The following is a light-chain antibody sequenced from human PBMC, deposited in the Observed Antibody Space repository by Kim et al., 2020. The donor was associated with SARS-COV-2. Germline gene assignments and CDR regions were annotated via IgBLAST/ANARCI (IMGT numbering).Light chain of an antibody. CDR2: RNN. CDR1: SSNVGNEG. J-gene: IGLJ3*02. Sequence: QTATLTCTGSSSNVGNEGAAWLHQHQGHPPKLLSYRNNNRPSGISERLSASRSGNTASLTISGLQPEDEADYYCTAWDSSLSAWVFGGGTQLTVL. CDR3: TAWDSSLSAWV. V-gene: IGLV10-54*01.